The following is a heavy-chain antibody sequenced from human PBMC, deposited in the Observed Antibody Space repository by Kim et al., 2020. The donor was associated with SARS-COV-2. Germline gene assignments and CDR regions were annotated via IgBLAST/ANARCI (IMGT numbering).Heavy chain of an antibody. CDR1: GFTFSDYY. J-gene: IGHJ4*02. CDR3: ARDRGFGESAFDY. Sequence: GGSLRLSCAASGFTFSDYYMSWIRQAPGKGLEWVSYISSSSYTNYADSVKGRFTISRDNAKNSLYLQMNSLRAEDTAVYYCARDRGFGESAFDYWGQGTLVTVSS. CDR2: ISSSSYT. V-gene: IGHV3-11*05. D-gene: IGHD3-10*01.